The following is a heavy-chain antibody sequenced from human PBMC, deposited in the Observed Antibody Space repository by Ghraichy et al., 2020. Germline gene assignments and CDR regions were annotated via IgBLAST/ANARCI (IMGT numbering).Heavy chain of an antibody. V-gene: IGHV4-59*08. Sequence: SETLSLTCTVSGGSISSYYWSWIRQPPGKGLEWIGYIYYSGSTNYNPSLKSRVTISVDTSKNQFSLKLSSVTAADTAVYYCASNCDSSGYYLLDYYYYMDVWGKGTTVTVSS. J-gene: IGHJ6*03. CDR3: ASNCDSSGYYLLDYYYYMDV. CDR1: GGSISSYY. CDR2: IYYSGST. D-gene: IGHD3-22*01.